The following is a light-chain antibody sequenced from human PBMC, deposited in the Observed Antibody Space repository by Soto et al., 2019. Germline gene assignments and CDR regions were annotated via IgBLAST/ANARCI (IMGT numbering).Light chain of an antibody. V-gene: IGLV1-40*01. CDR1: RSNIGAGYD. Sequence: QSVLTQPPSVSGAPGQRVTISCTGSRSNIGAGYDVHWYQHLPGTAPKLLIYGNNNRPSGVPDRFSGSKSGTSASLAITGLQAEDEADYYCQSYDGSLSGVVFGGGTKLTVL. CDR3: QSYDGSLSGVV. J-gene: IGLJ2*01. CDR2: GNN.